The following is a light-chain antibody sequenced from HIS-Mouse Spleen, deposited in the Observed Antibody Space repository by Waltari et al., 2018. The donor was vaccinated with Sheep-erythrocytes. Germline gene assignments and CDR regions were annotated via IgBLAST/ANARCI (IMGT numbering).Light chain of an antibody. Sequence: QSALTQPPSASGSPGQSVPIPCTGTSRDGGGFNYVPWYQQHPGKAPNLMIYEVSKRPSGVPDRFSGSKSGNTASLTVSGLQAEDEAVYYCSSYAGSNNWVFGGGTKLTVL. CDR3: SSYAGSNNWV. V-gene: IGLV2-8*01. CDR1: SRDGGGFNY. J-gene: IGLJ3*02. CDR2: EVS.